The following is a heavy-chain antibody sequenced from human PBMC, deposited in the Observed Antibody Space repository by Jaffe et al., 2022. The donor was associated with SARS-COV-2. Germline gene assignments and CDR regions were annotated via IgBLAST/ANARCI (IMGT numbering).Heavy chain of an antibody. J-gene: IGHJ3*02. CDR1: GFTFSSYA. D-gene: IGHD3-22*01. CDR2: ISYDGSNK. V-gene: IGHV3-30*04. Sequence: QVQLVESGGGVVQPGRSLRLSCAASGFTFSSYAMHWVRQAPGKGLEWVAVISYDGSNKYYADSVKGRFTISRDNSKNTLYLQMNSLRAEDTAVYYCARDGVHYYDSSGYGAFDIWGQGTMVTVSS. CDR3: ARDGVHYYDSSGYGAFDI.